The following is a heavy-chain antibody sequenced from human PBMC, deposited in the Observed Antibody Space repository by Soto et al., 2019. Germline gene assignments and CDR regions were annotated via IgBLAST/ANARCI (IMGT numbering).Heavy chain of an antibody. J-gene: IGHJ4*02. CDR3: ARGIGELLSLDY. CDR2: IYYSGST. V-gene: IGHV4-59*12. D-gene: IGHD3-10*01. CDR1: GGSISSYY. Sequence: NPSETLSLTSTVSGGSISSYYWSWIRQPPGKGLEWIGYIYYSGSTNYNPSLKSRVTISVDKSKNQFSLKLSSVTAADTAVYYCARGIGELLSLDYWGQGNLVTVSS.